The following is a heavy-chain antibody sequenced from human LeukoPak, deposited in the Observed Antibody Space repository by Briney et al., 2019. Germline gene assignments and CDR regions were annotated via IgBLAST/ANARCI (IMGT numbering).Heavy chain of an antibody. CDR1: GYSISSGYY. Sequence: SETLSLTCAVSGYSISSGYYWGWIRPPPGKGLEWIGSIYHSGSTYYNPSLKSRVTISVDTSKNQFSLKLSSVTAADTAVYYCARQNYYSNYSGPWGQGTLVTVSS. CDR3: ARQNYYSNYSGP. D-gene: IGHD4-11*01. V-gene: IGHV4-38-2*01. J-gene: IGHJ5*02. CDR2: IYHSGST.